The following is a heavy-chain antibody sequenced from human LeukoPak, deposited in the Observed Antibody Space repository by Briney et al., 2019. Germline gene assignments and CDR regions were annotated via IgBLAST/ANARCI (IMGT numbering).Heavy chain of an antibody. Sequence: SETLSLTCTVSGGSISSSSYYWGWIRQPPGKGLEWIGSIYYSGSTYYNPSLKSRVTISVDTSKNQFSLKLSSVTAADTAAYYCARPGSDYWGQGTLVTVSS. J-gene: IGHJ4*02. V-gene: IGHV4-39*01. CDR1: GGSISSSSYY. CDR2: IYYSGST. D-gene: IGHD3-10*01. CDR3: ARPGSDY.